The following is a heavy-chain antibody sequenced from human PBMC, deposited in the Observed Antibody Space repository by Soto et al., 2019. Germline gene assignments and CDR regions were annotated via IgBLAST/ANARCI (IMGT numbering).Heavy chain of an antibody. Sequence: ASETLSLTCTVSGGSISSYYWSWIRQPPGKGLEWIGYIYYSGSTNYNPSLKSRVTISVDTSKNQFSLKLSSVTAADTAVYYCARAYYDSSGYYSIDYWGQGTLVTVSS. J-gene: IGHJ4*02. CDR3: ARAYYDSSGYYSIDY. V-gene: IGHV4-59*01. D-gene: IGHD3-22*01. CDR1: GGSISSYY. CDR2: IYYSGST.